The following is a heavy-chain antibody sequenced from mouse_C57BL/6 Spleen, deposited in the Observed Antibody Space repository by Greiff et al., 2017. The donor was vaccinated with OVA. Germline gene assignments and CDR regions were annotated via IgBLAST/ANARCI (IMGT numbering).Heavy chain of an antibody. Sequence: QVQLKQPGAELVKPGASVKMSCKASGYTFTSYWITWVKQRPGQGLEWIGDIYPGSGSTNYNEKFKSKATLTVDTSSSTAYMQLSSLPSEDSAVYYCARDSSGYFAYWGQGTLVTVSA. J-gene: IGHJ3*01. CDR2: IYPGSGST. CDR3: ARDSSGYFAY. V-gene: IGHV1-55*01. D-gene: IGHD3-2*02. CDR1: GYTFTSYW.